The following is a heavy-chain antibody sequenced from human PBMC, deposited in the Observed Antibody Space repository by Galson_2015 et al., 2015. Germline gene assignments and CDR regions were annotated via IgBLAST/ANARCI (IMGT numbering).Heavy chain of an antibody. V-gene: IGHV5-51*01. CDR2: IYPSDSDT. CDR3: ARRVGYCSGDSCYAYWYFDV. D-gene: IGHD2-15*01. Sequence: SGAEVKKPGESLKISCKGSGYSFTSYWIGWVRQMPGKGLEWMGIIYPSDSDTRYSPSFQGQVTISADKSISTAYLQWSSLKASDTAMYYCARRVGYCSGDSCYAYWYFDVWGRGTLVTVSS. CDR1: GYSFTSYW. J-gene: IGHJ2*01.